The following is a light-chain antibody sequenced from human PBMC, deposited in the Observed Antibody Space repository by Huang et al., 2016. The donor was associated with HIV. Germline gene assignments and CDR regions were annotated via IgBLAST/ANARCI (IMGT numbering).Light chain of an antibody. V-gene: IGKV3-15*01. J-gene: IGKJ5*01. CDR2: GAS. CDR1: QSIRTD. Sequence: EIVMTQSPGTLSVSPGEGVTLSCRASQSIRTDLAWYQQKPGQAPRLLIYGASTRATGIPARFSGSGSGTDFTLSISSLQSEDFAVYYCQKYNNWPITFGQGTRLEIK. CDR3: QKYNNWPIT.